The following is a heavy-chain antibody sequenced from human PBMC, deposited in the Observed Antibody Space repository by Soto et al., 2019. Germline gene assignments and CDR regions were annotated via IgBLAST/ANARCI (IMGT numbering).Heavy chain of an antibody. CDR2: ISSSGSTI. CDR1: GFTFSDYY. CDR3: ARSGANFGELYCSGGSCYSDTDWFDP. Sequence: GGSLRLSCAASGFTFSDYYMSWIRQAPGKGLEWVSYISSSGSTIYYADSVKGRFTISRDNAKNSLYLQMNSLRAEDTAVYYCARSGANFGELYCSGGSCYSDTDWFDPWGQGTLVTVSS. D-gene: IGHD2-15*01. J-gene: IGHJ5*02. V-gene: IGHV3-11*01.